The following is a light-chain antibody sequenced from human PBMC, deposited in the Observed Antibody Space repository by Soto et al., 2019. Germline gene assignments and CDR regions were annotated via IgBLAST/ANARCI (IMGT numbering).Light chain of an antibody. CDR1: QSLVYGDGFTY. V-gene: IGKV2-30*01. Sequence: DVVMTQSLLSLPVTLGQPASISCRCSQSLVYGDGFTYLNWFQQRPGQSPRRLIYKVSNRDSGVPDRFSGRGSGTDFTLTISRVEADDVGVHYCMQATHWPWTFGQGTKVDIK. CDR3: MQATHWPWT. CDR2: KVS. J-gene: IGKJ1*01.